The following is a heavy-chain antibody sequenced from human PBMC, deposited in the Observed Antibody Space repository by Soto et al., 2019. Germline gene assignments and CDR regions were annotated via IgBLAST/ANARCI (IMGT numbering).Heavy chain of an antibody. D-gene: IGHD6-19*01. CDR2: IYYSGST. J-gene: IGHJ4*02. Sequence: QVQLQESGPGLVKPSQTLSLTCTVSGGSISSGGYYWSWIRQHPGKGLEWIGYIYYSGSTYYNPXPXSXVAISVGTSTNQFSRKLRSVTTADTAVYYCARGLIHWGQGTLVTGSS. CDR1: GGSISSGGYY. CDR3: ARGLIH. V-gene: IGHV4-31*01.